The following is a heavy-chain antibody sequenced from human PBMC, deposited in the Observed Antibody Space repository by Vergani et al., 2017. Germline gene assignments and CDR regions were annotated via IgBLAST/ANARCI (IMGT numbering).Heavy chain of an antibody. D-gene: IGHD3-10*01. J-gene: IGHJ4*02. V-gene: IGHV3-48*01. CDR3: ARGARVTYYYGSGSYYNDY. Sequence: EVQLVESGGGLVQPGGSLRLSCAASGFTFSSYSMNWVRQAPGKGLEWVSYISSSSSTIYYADSVKGRFTISRDNAKNSLYLQMNSLRAEDTAVYYCARGARVTYYYGSGSYYNDYWGQGTLVTVSS. CDR1: GFTFSSYS. CDR2: ISSSSSTI.